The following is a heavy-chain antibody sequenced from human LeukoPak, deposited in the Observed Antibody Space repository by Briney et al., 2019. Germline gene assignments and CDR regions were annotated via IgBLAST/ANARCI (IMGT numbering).Heavy chain of an antibody. CDR2: IKQDGSEK. CDR3: ARDWQYDN. D-gene: IGHD4-11*01. J-gene: IGHJ4*02. Sequence: GGSLRLSCAASGFTFTNYWMTWVRQAPGKGLEWVANIKQDGSEKYYVDSVKGRFTISRDNAKNSLYLQMNSLRAEDTAVYYCARDWQYDNWGQGALITVSS. CDR1: GFTFTNYW. V-gene: IGHV3-7*04.